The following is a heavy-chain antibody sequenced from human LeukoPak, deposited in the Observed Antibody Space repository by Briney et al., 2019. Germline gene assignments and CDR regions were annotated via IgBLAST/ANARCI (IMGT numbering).Heavy chain of an antibody. CDR1: GYSFTSYW. Sequence: GESLKISCKGSGYSFTSYWIGWVRQMPGKGLELMGIIYPGDSDPRYSPSFQGQVTISADKSISSAYLQWSSLKASDTAMYYCARRVQRDNYYFDYWGQGTLVTVSS. CDR3: ARRVQRDNYYFDY. J-gene: IGHJ4*02. CDR2: IYPGDSDP. D-gene: IGHD6-13*01. V-gene: IGHV5-51*01.